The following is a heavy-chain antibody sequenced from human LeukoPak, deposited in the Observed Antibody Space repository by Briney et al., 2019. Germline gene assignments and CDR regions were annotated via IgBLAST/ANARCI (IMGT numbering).Heavy chain of an antibody. V-gene: IGHV4-59*08. CDR2: IYYSGST. CDR3: AREREGGCLDY. D-gene: IGHD6-19*01. J-gene: IGHJ4*02. Sequence: SETLSLTCTVSGGSISSYYWSWIRQPPGKGLEWTGYIYYSGSTNYNPSLKSRVTISVDTSKNQFSLKLSSVTAADTAVYYCAREREGGCLDYWGQGTLVTVSS. CDR1: GGSISSYY.